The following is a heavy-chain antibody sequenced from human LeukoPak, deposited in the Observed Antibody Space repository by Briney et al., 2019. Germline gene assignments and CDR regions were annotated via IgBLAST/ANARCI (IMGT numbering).Heavy chain of an antibody. V-gene: IGHV4-39*01. J-gene: IGHJ2*01. Sequence: SETLSPTCTVSGGSISSSSYYWGWIRQPPGKGLEWIGSIYYSGSTYYNPSLKSRVTISVDTSKNQFSLKLSSVTAADTAVYYCARQSGYSYGLYWYFDLWGRGTLVTVSS. CDR1: GGSISSSSYY. CDR2: IYYSGST. D-gene: IGHD5-18*01. CDR3: ARQSGYSYGLYWYFDL.